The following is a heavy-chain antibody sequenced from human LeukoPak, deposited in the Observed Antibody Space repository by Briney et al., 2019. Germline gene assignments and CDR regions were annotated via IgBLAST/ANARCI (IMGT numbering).Heavy chain of an antibody. Sequence: PSETLSLTCTVSGGSISSNSYFWGWIRQPPGKGLEWIGIIHYSGSIYYSPSLKSRLSISIDTSKNQFSLKSSSVTAADTAVYYCASQKTLVRGAIRLFDASDIWGQGTVVTVSS. CDR1: GGSISSNSYF. CDR3: ASQKTLVRGAIRLFDASDI. D-gene: IGHD3-10*01. V-gene: IGHV4-39*01. CDR2: IHYSGSI. J-gene: IGHJ3*02.